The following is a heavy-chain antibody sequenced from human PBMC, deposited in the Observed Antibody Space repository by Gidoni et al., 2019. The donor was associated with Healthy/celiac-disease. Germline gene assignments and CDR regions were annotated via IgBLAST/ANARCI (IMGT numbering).Heavy chain of an antibody. J-gene: IGHJ4*02. CDR2: ISYDGSNK. CDR3: ASGKGSSSWYDGDGY. D-gene: IGHD6-13*01. V-gene: IGHV3-30*04. Sequence: QVQLVESGGGVVQPGRSLRLSCAASGFTFSSYAMHWVRQAPGKGLEWVAVISYDGSNKYYADSVKGRFTISRDNSKNTLYLQMNSLRAEDTAVYYCASGKGSSSWYDGDGYWGQGTLVTVSS. CDR1: GFTFSSYA.